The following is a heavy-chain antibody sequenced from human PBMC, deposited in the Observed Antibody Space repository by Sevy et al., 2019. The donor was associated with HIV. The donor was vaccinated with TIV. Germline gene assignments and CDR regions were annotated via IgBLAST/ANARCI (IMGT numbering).Heavy chain of an antibody. CDR3: ARDRDRGWFDP. Sequence: ASVKVSCKTSGGTFSGYAISWVRQSPGQGLEWMGGIIAVSGITNYVEKFQGRLTITADVSTRTVYMELRSLKTEDTAIYYCARDRDRGWFDPWGQGTLVTVSS. J-gene: IGHJ5*02. V-gene: IGHV1-69*13. D-gene: IGHD3-16*01. CDR1: GGTFSGYA. CDR2: IIAVSGIT.